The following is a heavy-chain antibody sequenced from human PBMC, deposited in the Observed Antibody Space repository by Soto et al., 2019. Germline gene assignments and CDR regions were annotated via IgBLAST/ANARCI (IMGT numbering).Heavy chain of an antibody. V-gene: IGHV1-2*02. CDR1: GYTFTVYY. J-gene: IGHJ3*02. D-gene: IGHD6-13*01. Sequence: ASVKVSCKASGYTFTVYYMHWVRQAPGQGLEWMGWISPNSGGTFAAQRFQGRVTMTRDTSVNMAYMELTSLKSDDTAVYYCARQRKGAAAGPVDAFDIWGQGTMVTVSS. CDR2: ISPNSGGT. CDR3: ARQRKGAAAGPVDAFDI.